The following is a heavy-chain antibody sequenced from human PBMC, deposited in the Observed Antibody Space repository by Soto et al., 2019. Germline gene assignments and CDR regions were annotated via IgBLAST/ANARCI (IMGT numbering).Heavy chain of an antibody. V-gene: IGHV3-74*01. D-gene: IGHD6-13*01. CDR3: ARENSGLVRGYDY. CDR2: ISADGKTM. CDR1: GFTFSSYW. J-gene: IGHJ4*02. Sequence: EVQLVESGGGLVQPGGSLRLSCAASGFTFSSYWMHWVRQVPGKGLEWVSQISADGKTMYYADSVKGRFSISRDNAKNTLYLQMNSLRVEDTAVHYCARENSGLVRGYDYWGQGSLVTVSP.